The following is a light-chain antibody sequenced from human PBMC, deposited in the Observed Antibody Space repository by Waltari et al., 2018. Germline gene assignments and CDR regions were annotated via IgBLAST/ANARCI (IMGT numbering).Light chain of an antibody. Sequence: RSNLNWYQQKPGKGPRLLIYAASSLQGGVPPRFSGSGSGTDFTLTISSLQAEDVAVYYCQQYYSSPATFGQGTKVEIK. CDR3: QQYYSSPAT. CDR1: RSN. CDR2: AAS. V-gene: IGKV1-39*01. J-gene: IGKJ1*01.